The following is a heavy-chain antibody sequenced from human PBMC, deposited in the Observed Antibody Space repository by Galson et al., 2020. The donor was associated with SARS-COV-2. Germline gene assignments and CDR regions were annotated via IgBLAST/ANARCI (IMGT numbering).Heavy chain of an antibody. J-gene: IGHJ3*01. CDR2: IFYIGST. CDR3: ASGQMANNAFDV. V-gene: IGHV4-31*03. Sequence: ASETLSLTCTVSGGSIDTIGYYWSWIRQHPGKGLEWIGHIFYIGSTSYNPSLKSRVTISIDMSKSQFSLKLNSMTAADTAIYYCASGQMANNAFDVWGQGTMVNVS. D-gene: IGHD2-8*01. CDR1: GGSIDTIGYY.